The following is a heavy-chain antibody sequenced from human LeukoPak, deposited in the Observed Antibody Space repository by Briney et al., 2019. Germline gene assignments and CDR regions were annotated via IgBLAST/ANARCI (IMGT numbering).Heavy chain of an antibody. CDR1: GDSISYFY. Sequence: SETLSLTCSVSGDSISYFYWSWIRQAAGKGLEWIGRMSSSGNNDYNASLKSRVTMSVDTSKNQLSLKVISVTAADTAVYYCARAVTSSSSWYKWVNWFDPWGQGTLVTVSS. CDR2: MSSSGNN. D-gene: IGHD6-13*01. CDR3: ARAVTSSSSWYKWVNWFDP. V-gene: IGHV4-4*07. J-gene: IGHJ5*02.